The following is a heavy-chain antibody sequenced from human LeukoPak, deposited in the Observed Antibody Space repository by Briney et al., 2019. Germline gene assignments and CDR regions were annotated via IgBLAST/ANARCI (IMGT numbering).Heavy chain of an antibody. D-gene: IGHD3-3*01. V-gene: IGHV3-30-3*01. J-gene: IGHJ4*02. CDR2: ISYDGGNK. CDR3: ARDRAWNYFDY. Sequence: PGGSLRLSCSASGFTFSSYVMHWVRQAPGKGLEWVAVISYDGGNKYYADSVKGRFTISRDNSKNTLYLQMDSLRAEDTAVYYCARDRAWNYFDYWGQGTLVTVSS. CDR1: GFTFSSYV.